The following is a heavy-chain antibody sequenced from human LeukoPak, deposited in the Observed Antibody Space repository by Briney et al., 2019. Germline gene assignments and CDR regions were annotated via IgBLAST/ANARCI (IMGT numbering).Heavy chain of an antibody. CDR3: AKVNKDDILTGYYTRTYYYYGMDV. CDR2: ISSSSSTI. V-gene: IGHV3-48*04. Sequence: GGSLRLSCAASGFTFSSYSMNWVRQAPGKGLEWVSYISSSSSTIYYADSVKGRFTTSRDNAKNSLYLQMNSLRAEDTSVYYCAKVNKDDILTGYYTRTYYYYGMDVWGQGTTVTVSS. CDR1: GFTFSSYS. J-gene: IGHJ6*02. D-gene: IGHD3-9*01.